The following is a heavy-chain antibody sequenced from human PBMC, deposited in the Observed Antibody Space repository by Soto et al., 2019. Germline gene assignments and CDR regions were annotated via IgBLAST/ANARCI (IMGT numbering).Heavy chain of an antibody. J-gene: IGHJ4*02. D-gene: IGHD3-10*01. CDR2: ISAYNGNT. Sequence: ASVKVSCKASGYTFTSYGISWVRQAPGQGLEWMGWISAYNGNTNYAQKLQGRVTMTTDTSTSTAYMELRSLRSDDTAVYYCATDWYYGSSDPFGYFDYWGQGTLVSVSS. CDR1: GYTFTSYG. V-gene: IGHV1-18*01. CDR3: ATDWYYGSSDPFGYFDY.